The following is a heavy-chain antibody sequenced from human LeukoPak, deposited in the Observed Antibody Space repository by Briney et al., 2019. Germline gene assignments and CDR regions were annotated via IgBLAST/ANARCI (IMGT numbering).Heavy chain of an antibody. J-gene: IGHJ6*02. CDR3: AKSIAVAGTGYYYYYGMDV. D-gene: IGHD6-19*01. CDR2: ISGSGGST. CDR1: GLTFSSHW. V-gene: IGHV3-23*01. Sequence: GGSLRLSCAASGLTFSSHWMHWVRQAPGKGLEWVSAISGSGGSTYYADSVKGRFTISRDNSKNTLYLQMNSLRAEDTAVYYCAKSIAVAGTGYYYYYGMDVWGQGTTVTVSS.